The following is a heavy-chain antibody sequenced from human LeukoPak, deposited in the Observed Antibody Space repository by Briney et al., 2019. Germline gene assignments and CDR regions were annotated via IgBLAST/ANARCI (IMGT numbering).Heavy chain of an antibody. CDR1: GGSISSYY. CDR2: IYYSGST. CDR3: ARRSNYDSSGYYGDAFDI. Sequence: SETLSLTCIVSGGSISSYYWSWIRQPPGKGLEWIGYIYYSGSTNYNPSLKSRVTISVDTSKNQFSLKLSSVTAADTAVYYCARRSNYDSSGYYGDAFDIWGQGTMVTVSS. D-gene: IGHD3-22*01. V-gene: IGHV4-59*01. J-gene: IGHJ3*02.